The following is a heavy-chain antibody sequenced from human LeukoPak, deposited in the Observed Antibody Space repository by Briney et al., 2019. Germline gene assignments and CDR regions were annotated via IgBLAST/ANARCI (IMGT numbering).Heavy chain of an antibody. CDR2: IYSGGST. CDR3: ARLWFGELYPLDY. CDR1: GFTVSSNY. D-gene: IGHD3-10*01. V-gene: IGHV3-53*01. J-gene: IGHJ4*02. Sequence: GGSLRLSCAASGFTVSSNYMSWVRQAPGKGLEWVSVIYSGGSTYYADSVKGRFTISRDNSKNTLYLQMNSLRAEDTAVYYCARLWFGELYPLDYWGQGTLVTVS.